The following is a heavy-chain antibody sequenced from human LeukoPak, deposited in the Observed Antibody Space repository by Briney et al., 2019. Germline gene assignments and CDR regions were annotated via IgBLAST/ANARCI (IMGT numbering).Heavy chain of an antibody. V-gene: IGHV3-48*04. CDR1: GFTFSSYS. CDR2: ISSSSSTI. Sequence: GGSLRLSCAASGFTFSSYSMNWVRQAPGKGLEWVSYISSSSSTIYYADSVKGRFTISRDNAKNSLYLQMNSLRAEDTAVYYCARDTGPRRHYYDSSGYYPTTIYWGQGTLVTVSS. J-gene: IGHJ4*02. D-gene: IGHD3-22*01. CDR3: ARDTGPRRHYYDSSGYYPTTIY.